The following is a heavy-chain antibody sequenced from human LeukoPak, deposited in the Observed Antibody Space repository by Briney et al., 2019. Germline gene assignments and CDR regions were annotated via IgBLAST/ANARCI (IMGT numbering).Heavy chain of an antibody. Sequence: ASVKVSCKASGYTFTSYYMHWVRQAPGQGLEWMGIINPSGGSISYAQKFQGRVTMTRDTSTSTVYMELSSLRSEDTAVYYCASQLYSSSYLNYYYYGMDVWGQGTTVTVSS. J-gene: IGHJ6*02. V-gene: IGHV1-46*01. D-gene: IGHD6-6*01. CDR2: INPSGGSI. CDR3: ASQLYSSSYLNYYYYGMDV. CDR1: GYTFTSYY.